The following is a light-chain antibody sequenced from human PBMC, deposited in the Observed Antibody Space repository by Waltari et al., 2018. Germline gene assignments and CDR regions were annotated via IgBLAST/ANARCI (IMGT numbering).Light chain of an antibody. V-gene: IGLV1-44*01. CDR3: AAWDDSLNGLYV. CDR2: SNN. J-gene: IGLJ1*01. CDR1: SSNIGSNT. Sequence: QSVLTQPPSASGTPGQRVTISCSGSSSNIGSNTVTWYQQLPGTAPKLLIYSNNQCPSGFPDRFSGSKAGTSASRAISGLQSEDEADYYCAAWDDSLNGLYVFGTGTKVTVL.